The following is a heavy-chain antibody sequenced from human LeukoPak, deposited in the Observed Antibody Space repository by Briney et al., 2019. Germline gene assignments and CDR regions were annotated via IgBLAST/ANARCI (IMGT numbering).Heavy chain of an antibody. CDR2: INKNGGST. D-gene: IGHD3-22*01. Sequence: GGSLRLSCAASGFTFSIYAMHWVRQAPGKGLEYVSGINKNGGSTYYADSVKGRFTISRDNSNNTLYLQMGFVRAEDMAVYYCVRTDYYDSSGYYDDFDYWGQGTLVTVSP. CDR3: VRTDYYDSSGYYDDFDY. CDR1: GFTFSIYA. V-gene: IGHV3-64*02. J-gene: IGHJ4*02.